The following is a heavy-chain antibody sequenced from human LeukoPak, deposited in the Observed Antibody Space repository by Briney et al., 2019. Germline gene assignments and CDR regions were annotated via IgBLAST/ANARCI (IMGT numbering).Heavy chain of an antibody. V-gene: IGHV3-48*02. Sequence: GGSLRLSCAASGFTVSSNYMSWVRQARGKGLEWVSFISESGSDIYYAESVKGRFTISRDIAKNSVYLQMNSLRDEDTAVYYCARGPLGWSDYWGQGLLVTVSS. CDR2: ISESGSDI. CDR1: GFTVSSNY. J-gene: IGHJ4*02. CDR3: ARGPLGWSDY. D-gene: IGHD1-26*01.